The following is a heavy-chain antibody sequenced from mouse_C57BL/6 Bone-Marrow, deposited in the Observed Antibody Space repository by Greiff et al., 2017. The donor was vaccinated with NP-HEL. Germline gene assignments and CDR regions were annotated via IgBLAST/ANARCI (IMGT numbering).Heavy chain of an antibody. J-gene: IGHJ4*01. Sequence: EVKVVESGGGLVQPGGSLILSCVASGFTFSDYYMYWVRQTPEKRLEWVAYISNGGGSTYYPDTVKGRFTISRDNAKNTLYLQMSRLKSEDTAMYYCASLLLRVSLYAMDYWGQGTSVTVSS. D-gene: IGHD1-1*01. CDR3: ASLLLRVSLYAMDY. CDR2: ISNGGGST. V-gene: IGHV5-12*01. CDR1: GFTFSDYY.